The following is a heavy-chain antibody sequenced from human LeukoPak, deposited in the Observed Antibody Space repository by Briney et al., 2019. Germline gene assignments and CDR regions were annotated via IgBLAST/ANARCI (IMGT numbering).Heavy chain of an antibody. J-gene: IGHJ5*02. D-gene: IGHD2-2*01. CDR3: AKFKGGVVVPAAPFDP. V-gene: IGHV3-23*01. CDR2: ISSSGGST. CDR1: GFTFSSYA. Sequence: GGSLRLSCAASGFTFSSYAMSWVRQAPGKGLEWVSAISSSGGSTYYADSVKGRFTISRDNSKNTLYLQMNSLRAEDTAVYYCAKFKGGVVVPAAPFDPWGQGTLVTVSS.